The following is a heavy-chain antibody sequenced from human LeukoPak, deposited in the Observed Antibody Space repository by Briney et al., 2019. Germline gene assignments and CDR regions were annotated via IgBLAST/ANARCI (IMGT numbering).Heavy chain of an antibody. D-gene: IGHD2-15*01. Sequence: GGSLRLSCAASGFTSSSYGMHWVRQAPGKGLEWVAVIWYDGSNKYYADSVKGRFTISRDNSKNTLYLQMNSLRAEDTAVYYCARDSCSGGSCYSDYWGQGTLVTVSS. CDR3: ARDSCSGGSCYSDY. CDR2: IWYDGSNK. J-gene: IGHJ4*02. CDR1: GFTSSSYG. V-gene: IGHV3-33*01.